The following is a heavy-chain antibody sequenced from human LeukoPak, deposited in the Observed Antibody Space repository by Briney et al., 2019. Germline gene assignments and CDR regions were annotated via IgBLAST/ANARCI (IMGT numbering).Heavy chain of an antibody. CDR3: ARVLSPLVAGIPLDY. CDR1: GFTFSSYS. J-gene: IGHJ4*02. D-gene: IGHD6-19*01. Sequence: PGGSLRLSCAASGFTFSSYSMNWVRQAPGKGLEWVSSISSSSSYIYYADSMKGRFTISRDNAKNSLYLQMNSLRAEDTAVYYCARVLSPLVAGIPLDYWGQGTLVTVSS. CDR2: ISSSSSYI. V-gene: IGHV3-21*01.